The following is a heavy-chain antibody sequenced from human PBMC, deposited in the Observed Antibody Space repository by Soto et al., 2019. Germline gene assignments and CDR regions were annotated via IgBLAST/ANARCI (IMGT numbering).Heavy chain of an antibody. V-gene: IGHV4-31*01. CDR2: IYHSGST. D-gene: IGHD2-21*01. Sequence: QVQLQESGPGLVKPTQTLSLTCTVSGDSISRGGYYWNWLRQHPRKGLGWIGYIYHSGSTIYNPSSKSQVPLSFDTSKNRFSRELSNVPAADTAFYYCARDGAGAYGLGWFDPGGQGILVPVSS. J-gene: IGHJ5*02. CDR1: GDSISRGGYY. CDR3: ARDGAGAYGLGWFDP.